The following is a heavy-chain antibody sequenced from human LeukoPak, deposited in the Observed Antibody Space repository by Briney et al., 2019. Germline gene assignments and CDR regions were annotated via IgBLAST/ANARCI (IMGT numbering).Heavy chain of an antibody. Sequence: GRSLRLSCAASGFTFSDYYMSWTRQAPGRGLEWVSYVRSSGSTIYYADSVRGRLTIARDNAKNSLYLQMNSLRAEDTAVYCCARDRGYCSSTSCYRILYYYGMDVWGQGTTVTVSS. CDR2: VRSSGSTI. CDR1: GFTFSDYY. CDR3: ARDRGYCSSTSCYRILYYYGMDV. V-gene: IGHV3-11*01. J-gene: IGHJ6*02. D-gene: IGHD2-2*01.